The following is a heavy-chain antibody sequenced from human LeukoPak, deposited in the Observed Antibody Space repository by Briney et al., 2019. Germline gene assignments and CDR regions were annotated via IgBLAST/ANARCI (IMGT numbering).Heavy chain of an antibody. CDR1: GFSFTIYW. J-gene: IGHJ4*02. V-gene: IGHV5-10-1*01. CDR3: ARQYSGYDYYFDY. CDR2: IDPSDSYT. D-gene: IGHD5-12*01. Sequence: GESLKISCTGSGFSFTIYWITWVRQMPGKRLEWMGRIDPSDSYTSFNPSFQGHITISADKSSSTAYLHWSSLKASDTAIYYCARQYSGYDYYFDYWGQGILVTVSS.